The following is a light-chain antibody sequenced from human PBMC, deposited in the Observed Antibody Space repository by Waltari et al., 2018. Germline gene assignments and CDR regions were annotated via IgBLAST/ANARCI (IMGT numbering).Light chain of an antibody. V-gene: IGLV2-8*01. Sequence: QSALIQPPSASGSPGQSVPISCTGSNNNDLRDHYYVSWYQQYPGQTPKLLIYEVTKRPSGVPDRFSGSKSGNLASLTVTGLQTEDEADYYCSSYGGSNRWLFGGGTTLTVL. CDR3: SSYGGSNRWL. CDR1: NNNDLRDHYY. J-gene: IGLJ3*02. CDR2: EVT.